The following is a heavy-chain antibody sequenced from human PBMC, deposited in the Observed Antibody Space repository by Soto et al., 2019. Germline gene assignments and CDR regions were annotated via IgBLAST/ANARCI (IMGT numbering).Heavy chain of an antibody. V-gene: IGHV1-18*01. CDR1: GYTFTSYG. D-gene: IGHD3-9*01. Sequence: ASVKVSCKASGYTFTSYGISWVRQAPGQGLEWMGRISTYNGNTNYAQKLQGRVTMTTDTSTSTAYMELRSLRSDDTAVYYCARGFYYAILTGYYIGFDYWGQGTPVTVSS. J-gene: IGHJ4*02. CDR3: ARGFYYAILTGYYIGFDY. CDR2: ISTYNGNT.